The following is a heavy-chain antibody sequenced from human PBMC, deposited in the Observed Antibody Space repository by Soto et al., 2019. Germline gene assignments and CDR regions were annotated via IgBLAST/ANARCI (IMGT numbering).Heavy chain of an antibody. CDR3: AVGYCSSTSCGDYYYMDV. Sequence: GGSLRLSCAASGFTFSSYAMHWVRQAPGKGLEYVSAISSNGGSTYYANSVKGRFTISRDNSKNTLYLQMGSLRAEDMAVYYCAVGYCSSTSCGDYYYMDVWGKGTTVTVSS. J-gene: IGHJ6*03. V-gene: IGHV3-64*01. CDR1: GFTFSSYA. D-gene: IGHD2-2*01. CDR2: ISSNGGST.